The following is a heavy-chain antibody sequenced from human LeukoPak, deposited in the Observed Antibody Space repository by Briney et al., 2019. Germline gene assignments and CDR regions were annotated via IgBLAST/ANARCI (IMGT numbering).Heavy chain of an antibody. V-gene: IGHV1-2*06. CDR1: GYTFTDYY. Sequence: ASVKVSCKASGYTFTDYYMYWVRQAPGQGREWMGRINPNSGDTFYAQKFQGRVTMTRDTSISTAYMELSRLRSDDTAVYYCARVMKATVRTSNFDYWGQGTLVTVSS. J-gene: IGHJ4*02. CDR3: ARVMKATVRTSNFDY. CDR2: INPNSGDT. D-gene: IGHD4-17*01.